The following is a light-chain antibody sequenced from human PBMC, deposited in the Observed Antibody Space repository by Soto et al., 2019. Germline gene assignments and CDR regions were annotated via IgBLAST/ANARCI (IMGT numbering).Light chain of an antibody. J-gene: IGKJ3*01. Sequence: EIVLTQSPGTLSLSPGERATLSCRASQSVSSNNLAWYQQRPGQAPRVVIYGASTRATGIPDRFSGSGSGTDFTLTISRLEPEDFAVYYGQQYGRSPFTFGPGTKVDLK. CDR2: GAS. CDR3: QQYGRSPFT. V-gene: IGKV3-20*01. CDR1: QSVSSNN.